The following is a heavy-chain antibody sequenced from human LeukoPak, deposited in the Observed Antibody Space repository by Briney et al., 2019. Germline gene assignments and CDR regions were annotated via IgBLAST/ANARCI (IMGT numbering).Heavy chain of an antibody. Sequence: SETLSLTCAVYGGSFSGYYWSWIRQPPGKGLEWIGEINHSGSTNHNPSLKSRVTISVDTSKNQFSLKLSSVTAADTAVYYCARGWGYRAAGTFSRINWFDPWGQGTLVTVSS. J-gene: IGHJ5*02. D-gene: IGHD6-13*01. CDR1: GGSFSGYY. CDR2: INHSGST. V-gene: IGHV4-34*01. CDR3: ARGWGYRAAGTFSRINWFDP.